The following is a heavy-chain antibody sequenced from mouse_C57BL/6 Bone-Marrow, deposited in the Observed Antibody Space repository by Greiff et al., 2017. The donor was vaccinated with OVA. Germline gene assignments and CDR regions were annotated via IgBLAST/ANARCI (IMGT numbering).Heavy chain of an antibody. V-gene: IGHV1-69*01. Sequence: QVQLQQPGAELVMPGASVKLSCKASGYTFTSYWMHWVKQRPGQGLEWIGEIDPSDSYTNYYQKFKGKSTLTVDKSSITAYMKLSSLTAVDSAVDYCARSDYYGSTHWGQGTTLTVSS. J-gene: IGHJ2*01. D-gene: IGHD1-1*01. CDR1: GYTFTSYW. CDR2: IDPSDSYT. CDR3: ARSDYYGSTH.